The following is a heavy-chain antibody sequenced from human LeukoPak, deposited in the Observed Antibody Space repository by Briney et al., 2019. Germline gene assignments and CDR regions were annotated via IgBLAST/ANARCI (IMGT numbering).Heavy chain of an antibody. CDR2: IYTRGST. CDR3: ARGRDYGDYGRYYYYMDV. D-gene: IGHD4-17*01. J-gene: IGHJ6*03. V-gene: IGHV4-59*10. Sequence: SETLSLTCAVYGGSFSSFYWSWIRQPAGKALEWIGRIYTRGSTNYNPSLKSRVTMSVDTSKNQFSLNLSSVTAADTAVYYCARGRDYGDYGRYYYYMDVWGKGTTVTISS. CDR1: GGSFSSFY.